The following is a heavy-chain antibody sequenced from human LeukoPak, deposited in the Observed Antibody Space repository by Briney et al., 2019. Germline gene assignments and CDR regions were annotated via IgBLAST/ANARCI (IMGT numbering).Heavy chain of an antibody. CDR1: GFTFSSYA. CDR3: AKSPGSGDYL. J-gene: IGHJ2*01. Sequence: GGSLRLSCAASGFTFSSYAMVWVRQAPGKGLQWVSGISRTGANTYYADSVKGRFTNSRDNSKNTLYLQMNSLRAEDTAVYYCAKSPGSGDYLWGRGTPVTVSS. V-gene: IGHV3-23*01. D-gene: IGHD3-10*01. CDR2: ISRTGANT.